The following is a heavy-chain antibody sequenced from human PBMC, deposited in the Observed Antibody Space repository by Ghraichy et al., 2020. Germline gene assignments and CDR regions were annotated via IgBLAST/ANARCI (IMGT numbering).Heavy chain of an antibody. CDR3: ASITIFGVVHTGENYYGMDV. D-gene: IGHD3-3*01. CDR2: MNPNSGNT. V-gene: IGHV1-8*03. J-gene: IGHJ6*02. Sequence: ASVKVSCKASGYTFTSYDINWVRQATGQGLEWMGWMNPNSGNTGYAQKFQGRVTITRNTSISTAYMELSSLRSEDTAVYYCASITIFGVVHTGENYYGMDVWGQGTTVTVSS. CDR1: GYTFTSYD.